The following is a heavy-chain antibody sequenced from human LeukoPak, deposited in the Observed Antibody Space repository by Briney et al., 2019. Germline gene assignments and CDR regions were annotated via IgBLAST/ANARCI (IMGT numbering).Heavy chain of an antibody. J-gene: IGHJ5*02. CDR3: ARDPGEERGEGWFDP. D-gene: IGHD3-16*01. Sequence: SETLSLTCTVSGGSISGYYWTWIRQPPGKGLEWIGYIYYSGSTNYNPSLKSRVTISVDTSKNQFSLKLSSVTAADTAVYYCARDPGEERGEGWFDPWGQGTLVTVSS. CDR1: GGSISGYY. CDR2: IYYSGST. V-gene: IGHV4-59*01.